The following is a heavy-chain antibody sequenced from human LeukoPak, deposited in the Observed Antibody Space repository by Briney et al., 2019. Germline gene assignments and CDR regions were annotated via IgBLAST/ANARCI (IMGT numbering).Heavy chain of an antibody. J-gene: IGHJ5*02. D-gene: IGHD3-3*01. CDR3: ARGAFFGVVIMGNNWFDP. CDR2: IYYSGST. V-gene: IGHV4-31*03. Sequence: SQTLSLTCTVSGGSISSGGYYWSWIRQHPGKGLEWIGYIYYSGSTYYNPSLKSRVTISVDTSKNQFSLKLSSVTAADTAVYYCARGAFFGVVIMGNNWFDPWGQGTLVTVSS. CDR1: GGSISSGGYY.